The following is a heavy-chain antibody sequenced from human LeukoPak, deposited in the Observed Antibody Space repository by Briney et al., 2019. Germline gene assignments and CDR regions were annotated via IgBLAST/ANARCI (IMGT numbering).Heavy chain of an antibody. CDR3: AKGRGYCSGGSCYSDY. V-gene: IGHV3-74*01. J-gene: IGHJ4*02. CDR1: GFTVTTSW. CDR2: LNGDGTST. Sequence: GGSLRLSCAASGFTVTTSWIHWVRQAPGKGLMWVSRLNGDGTSTSYADSVRGRFTISRDNSKNTLYLQMNSLRAEDTAIYYCAKGRGYCSGGSCYSDYWGQGTLVTVSS. D-gene: IGHD2-15*01.